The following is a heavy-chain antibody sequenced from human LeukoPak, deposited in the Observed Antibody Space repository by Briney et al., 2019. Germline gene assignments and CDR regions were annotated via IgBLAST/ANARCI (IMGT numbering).Heavy chain of an antibody. J-gene: IGHJ4*02. V-gene: IGHV3-23*01. CDR2: ISGSGGSP. CDR1: GFTFSSYA. D-gene: IGHD6-13*01. CDR3: AKNDYSTYTAWDY. Sequence: PGGSLRLSCAASGFTFSSYAMSWVRQPPGKGLEWVSTISGSGGSPYYADSVKGRFTISRDNSKNTLYLQVNSLRAEDTAVYYCAKNDYSTYTAWDYWGQGTLVTVSS.